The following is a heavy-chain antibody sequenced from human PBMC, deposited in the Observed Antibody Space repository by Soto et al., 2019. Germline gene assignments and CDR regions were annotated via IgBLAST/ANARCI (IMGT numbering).Heavy chain of an antibody. CDR3: ARRNYFYALDV. J-gene: IGHJ6*02. CDR2: INYSGST. Sequence: SETLSLTCAVSGGSFGGYYWGWVRQPPGKGLEWVGEINYSGSTNYNPSLKRRVTISVDTSKNQVSLKVTSVTAADTAMYYCARRNYFYALDVWGQGTTVTVSS. V-gene: IGHV4-34*01. CDR1: GGSFGGYY.